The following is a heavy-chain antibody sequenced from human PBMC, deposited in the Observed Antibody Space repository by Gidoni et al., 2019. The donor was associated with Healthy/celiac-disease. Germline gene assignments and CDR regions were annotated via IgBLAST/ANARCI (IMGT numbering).Heavy chain of an antibody. CDR1: GFTFSSYG. J-gene: IGHJ6*02. Sequence: QVQLVGSGGGVGRPGRSLRLSCAAPGFTFSSYGRHWVRQAPGKGREWVAVIWYDGINKYYADSVKGRFTISRDNSKNTRYLQMNSLRAEDTAVYYCARDAFIYYYDSSGYYFYGMDVWGQGTTVTVSS. CDR3: ARDAFIYYYDSSGYYFYGMDV. CDR2: IWYDGINK. D-gene: IGHD3-22*01. V-gene: IGHV3-33*01.